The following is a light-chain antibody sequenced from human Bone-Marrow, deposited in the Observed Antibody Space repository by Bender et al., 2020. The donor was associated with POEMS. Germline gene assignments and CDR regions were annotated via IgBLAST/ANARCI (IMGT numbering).Light chain of an antibody. V-gene: IGLV2-11*01. CDR2: DVN. Sequence: QSALTQPASVSGSPGQSITISCVGFSSDIGGYKYVSWYQQQPGKAPKLMVYDVNNRPSGVPDRFSGSKSGNTASLTISGLQAEDESDYYCCSYAGIYTWVFGGGTKLAVL. J-gene: IGLJ3*02. CDR1: SSDIGGYKY. CDR3: CSYAGIYTWV.